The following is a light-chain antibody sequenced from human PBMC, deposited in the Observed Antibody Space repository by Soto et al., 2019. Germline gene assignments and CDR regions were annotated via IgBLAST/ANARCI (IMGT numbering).Light chain of an antibody. CDR3: QQVKSYPRT. Sequence: DIHLTQSPSSLSASVGDRVNITCRASQAINHNLAWYQQKPWNPPKLLIYEESTLHSGVPSRFSGRKVGTQFILTIDSLQPEDFATYYCQQVKSYPRTFGGGTKVEIK. CDR2: EES. V-gene: IGKV1-9*01. CDR1: QAINHN. J-gene: IGKJ4*01.